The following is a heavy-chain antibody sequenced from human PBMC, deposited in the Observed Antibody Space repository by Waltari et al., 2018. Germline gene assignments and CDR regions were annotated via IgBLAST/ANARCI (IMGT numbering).Heavy chain of an antibody. D-gene: IGHD6-13*01. V-gene: IGHV4-39*07. CDR2: IYYSGST. CDR1: GGSISSSSYY. J-gene: IGHJ4*02. CDR3: ARDSSSAGVDY. Sequence: QLQLQESGPGLVKPSETLSLTCTVSGGSISSSSYYWGWIRQPPGKGLEWIGGIYYSGSTYYNPSLKSRVTISVDTSKNQFSLKLSSVTAADTAVYYCARDSSSAGVDYWGQGNLVTVSS.